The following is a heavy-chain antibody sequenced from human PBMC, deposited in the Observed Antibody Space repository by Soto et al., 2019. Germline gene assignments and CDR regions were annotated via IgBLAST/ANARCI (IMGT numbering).Heavy chain of an antibody. V-gene: IGHV3-48*01. J-gene: IGHJ4*02. Sequence: GGSLRLSCAASGFTLSSYNMNWVRQAPGKGLEWVSHINSRGSPIYYADSVRGRFIISRDNAKNSLYLQMNSLRVEDTAVYYCAGAGQQLDHWGQGTLVTVSS. CDR1: GFTLSSYN. CDR3: AGAGQQLDH. CDR2: INSRGSPI. D-gene: IGHD6-13*01.